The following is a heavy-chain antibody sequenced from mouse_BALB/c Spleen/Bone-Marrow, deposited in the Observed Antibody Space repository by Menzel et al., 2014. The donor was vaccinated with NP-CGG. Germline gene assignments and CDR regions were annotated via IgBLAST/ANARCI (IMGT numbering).Heavy chain of an antibody. V-gene: IGHV4-1*02. CDR1: GFDFSRYW. J-gene: IGHJ4*01. Sequence: EVKVIESGGGLVQPGGSLKLSCAASGFDFSRYWMSWVRPAPGRGLEWIGEINPDSSTVNYTPSLKDKFIISRDNAKNTPYLQMSKVRSEDTALYYCARPRGNYAMDYWGQGTSVTVSS. CDR3: ARPRGNYAMDY. CDR2: INPDSSTV.